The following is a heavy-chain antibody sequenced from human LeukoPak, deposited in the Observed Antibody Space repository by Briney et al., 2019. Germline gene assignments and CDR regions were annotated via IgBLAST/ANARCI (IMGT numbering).Heavy chain of an antibody. D-gene: IGHD6-13*01. Sequence: SETLSLTCTVSGGSISTDYWNWIRQPPGKGLEWIGYIHYTGRTNYNPSLKSRLTISIDTSKNQFSLTLTSVTAADTAVYYCARGYSSSWYFNWFDPWGQGTLVTVSS. CDR3: ARGYSSSWYFNWFDP. CDR1: GGSISTDY. J-gene: IGHJ5*02. V-gene: IGHV4-59*08. CDR2: IHYTGRT.